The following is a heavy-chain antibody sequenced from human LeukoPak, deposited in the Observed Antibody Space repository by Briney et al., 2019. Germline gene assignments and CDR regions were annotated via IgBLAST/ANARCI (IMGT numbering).Heavy chain of an antibody. CDR3: AREHSGYDFPGRDYYYMDV. V-gene: IGHV3-21*01. J-gene: IGHJ6*03. CDR1: GFTFNTYN. CDR2: ISSSSSSYI. D-gene: IGHD5-12*01. Sequence: GGSLRLSCAASGFTFNTYNMNWVRQAPGKGLEWVSSISSSSSSYIYYADSVKGRFTISRDNAKNSLYLQMNSLRAEDTAVYYCAREHSGYDFPGRDYYYMDVWGKGTTVTVSS.